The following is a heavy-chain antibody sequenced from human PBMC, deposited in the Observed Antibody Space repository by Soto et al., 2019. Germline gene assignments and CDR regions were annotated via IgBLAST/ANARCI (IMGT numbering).Heavy chain of an antibody. CDR2: IYPGDSDT. CDR1: GYSFTSYW. Sequence: ESLTLSCKGSGYSFTSYWIGWVRQMHGNGLEWMGIIYPGDSDTRYSPSFQGQGTISADKSISTAYLQWSSLKASDTAMYYCARPTYDYVWGSYRLWGQGTLVTVSS. CDR3: ARPTYDYVWGSYRL. J-gene: IGHJ4*02. D-gene: IGHD3-16*02. V-gene: IGHV5-51*01.